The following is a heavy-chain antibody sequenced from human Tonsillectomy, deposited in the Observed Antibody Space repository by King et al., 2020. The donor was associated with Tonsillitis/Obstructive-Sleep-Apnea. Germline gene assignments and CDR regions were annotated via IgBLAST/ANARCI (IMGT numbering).Heavy chain of an antibody. J-gene: IGHJ4*02. D-gene: IGHD3-22*01. Sequence: QLVQSGAEVKKPGASVKVSCKASGYTFTGYYMHWVRQAPGQGLEWMGWINPNSGGTNYAQQFQGRVTMTRDTSISTAYMELSRLRSDDTAMYYCARVAYFYDTSGPLDYWGQGTLVTVSS. V-gene: IGHV1-2*02. CDR1: GYTFTGYY. CDR2: INPNSGGT. CDR3: ARVAYFYDTSGPLDY.